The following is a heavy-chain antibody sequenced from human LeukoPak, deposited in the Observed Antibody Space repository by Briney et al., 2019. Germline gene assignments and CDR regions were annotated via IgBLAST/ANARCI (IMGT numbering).Heavy chain of an antibody. CDR1: GYSINSGYC. CDR3: ARVSAAPRKYYSYMDV. D-gene: IGHD6-25*01. J-gene: IGHJ6*03. Sequence: SETLSLTCAVSGYSINSGYCWGWIRPPPGKGLEWIGCIDHSGSAHYNPSLKNRVTISVDTSKNEFSLKLSSVTAADTAVYYCARVSAAPRKYYSYMDVWGKGTTVTVSS. V-gene: IGHV4-38-2*01. CDR2: IDHSGSA.